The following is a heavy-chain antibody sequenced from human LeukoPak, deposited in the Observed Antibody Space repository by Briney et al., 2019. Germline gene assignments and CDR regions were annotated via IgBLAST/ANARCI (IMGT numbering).Heavy chain of an antibody. CDR1: GFTFSSYA. D-gene: IGHD6-13*01. V-gene: IGHV3-23*01. CDR3: AKGTRSSSWFHFDY. Sequence: GGSLRLSCAASGFTFSSYAMSWVRQAPGKGLEWVSGISGSGGSTCYADSVKGRFTISRDNSKNTLYLQMNSLRAEDTAVYYCAKGTRSSSWFHFDYWGQGTLVTVSP. CDR2: ISGSGGST. J-gene: IGHJ4*02.